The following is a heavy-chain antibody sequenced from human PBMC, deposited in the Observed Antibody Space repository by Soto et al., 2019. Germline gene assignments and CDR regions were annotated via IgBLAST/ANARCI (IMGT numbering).Heavy chain of an antibody. Sequence: SVKVSCKASGGTFGSYAISWVRQAPGQGLEWMGGIIPIPGTANYAQKFQGRVTIAADESTSTAYMELSSLRSEDTAVYYCARSQGSSTSLEIYYYYYYGMDVWGQGTTVTVS. CDR3: ARSQGSSTSLEIYYYYYYGMDV. CDR1: GGTFGSYA. CDR2: IIPIPGTA. D-gene: IGHD2-2*01. V-gene: IGHV1-69*13. J-gene: IGHJ6*02.